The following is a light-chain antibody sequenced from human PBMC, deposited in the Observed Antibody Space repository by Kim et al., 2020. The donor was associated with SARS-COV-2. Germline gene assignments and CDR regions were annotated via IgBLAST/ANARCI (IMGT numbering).Light chain of an antibody. CDR3: QQYNSYSIT. CDR1: QSISSW. Sequence: DIQMTQSPSTLSASVGDRVTITCRASQSISSWLAWYQQKPGKAPKLLIYKASSLESGVPSRFSGSGSGTEFTLTISSLQPDDFATYYGQQYNSYSITFGQGTRLESK. J-gene: IGKJ5*01. CDR2: KAS. V-gene: IGKV1-5*03.